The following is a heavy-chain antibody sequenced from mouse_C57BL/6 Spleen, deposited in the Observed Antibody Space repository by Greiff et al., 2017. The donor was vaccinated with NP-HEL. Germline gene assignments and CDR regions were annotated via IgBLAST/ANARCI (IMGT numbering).Heavy chain of an antibody. J-gene: IGHJ4*01. Sequence: DVHLVESGGGLVKPGGSLKLSCAASGFTFSDYGMHWVRQAPEKGLEWVAYISSGSSTIYYADTVKGRFTISRDNAKNTLFLQMTSLRSEDTAMYYCARRVGGYYAMDYWGQGTSVTVSS. CDR2: ISSGSSTI. CDR3: ARRVGGYYAMDY. CDR1: GFTFSDYG. V-gene: IGHV5-17*01. D-gene: IGHD1-1*02.